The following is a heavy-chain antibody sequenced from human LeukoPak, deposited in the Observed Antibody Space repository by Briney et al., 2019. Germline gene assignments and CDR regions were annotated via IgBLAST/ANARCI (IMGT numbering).Heavy chain of an antibody. CDR2: ISGSGGST. V-gene: IGHV3-23*01. CDR3: AKDRTGYGYFDY. Sequence: GGSLRLSCAASGFTFSSYAMSWVRQAPGKGLEWVSGISGSGGSTHYADSVKGRFTISGDNSKSTLYLQMNSLRAEDTAVYYCAKDRTGYGYFDYWGQGTLVTVSS. D-gene: IGHD5-18*01. CDR1: GFTFSSYA. J-gene: IGHJ4*02.